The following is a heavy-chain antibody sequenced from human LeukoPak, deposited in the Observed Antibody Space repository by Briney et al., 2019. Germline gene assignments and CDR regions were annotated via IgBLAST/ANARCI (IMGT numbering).Heavy chain of an antibody. V-gene: IGHV4-30-4*01. CDR1: GGSISSCDYY. Sequence: SQTLSLTCTVSGGSISSCDYYWSWIRQPPGKGLEWIGYIYYSGSTYYNPSLKSRVTISVDTSKNQFSLKLSSVTAADTAVYYCARTRQQLVSNWFDPWGQGTLVTVSS. D-gene: IGHD6-13*01. CDR2: IYYSGST. J-gene: IGHJ5*02. CDR3: ARTRQQLVSNWFDP.